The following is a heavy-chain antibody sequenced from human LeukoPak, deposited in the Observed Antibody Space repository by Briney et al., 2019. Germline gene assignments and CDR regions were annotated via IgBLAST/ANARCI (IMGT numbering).Heavy chain of an antibody. D-gene: IGHD3-10*01. CDR3: ARPLYYGSGSYAFDP. V-gene: IGHV4-39*01. CDR2: IYYSGST. CDR1: GGSISSSGYY. Sequence: SETLSLTCTVSGGSISSSGYYWGWIRQPPGKGLEWIGSIYYSGSTYYNPSLKSRVTISVDTSKNQFSLKLSSVTAADTAVYYCARPLYYGSGSYAFDPWGQGTLVTVSS. J-gene: IGHJ5*02.